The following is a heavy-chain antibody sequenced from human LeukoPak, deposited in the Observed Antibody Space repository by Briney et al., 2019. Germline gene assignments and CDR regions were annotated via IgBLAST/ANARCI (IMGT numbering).Heavy chain of an antibody. CDR1: GGSISSGDYY. D-gene: IGHD4-17*01. V-gene: IGHV4-30-4*01. CDR2: IYYSGST. J-gene: IGHJ6*02. CDR3: ARGPRAYGDYVRDGMDV. Sequence: SETMSLTCTVSGGSISSGDYYWGWIRQPPGKGLEWIGYIYYSGSTYYNPSLKSRVTISVDTSKNQFSLKLSSVTAADTAVYYCARGPRAYGDYVRDGMDVWGQGTTVTVSS.